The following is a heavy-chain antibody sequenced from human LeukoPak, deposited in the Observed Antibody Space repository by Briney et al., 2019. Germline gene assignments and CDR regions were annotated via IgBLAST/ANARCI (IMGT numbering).Heavy chain of an antibody. V-gene: IGHV3-23*01. Sequence: GGSLRLSCAASGFTFSTYAITWVRQGPGKGLEWVSAIRPDGDRTYYANSVRGRFTISRDNSKDTVYLQINGLRVEDTAVHYCAREQSGTRGWYTVDYWGQGTLVTVSS. CDR3: AREQSGTRGWYTVDY. CDR1: GFTFSTYA. D-gene: IGHD6-19*01. CDR2: IRPDGDRT. J-gene: IGHJ4*02.